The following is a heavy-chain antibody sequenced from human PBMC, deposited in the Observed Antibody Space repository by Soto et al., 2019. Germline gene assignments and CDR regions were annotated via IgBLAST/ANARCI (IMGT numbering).Heavy chain of an antibody. V-gene: IGHV3-48*01. CDR2: ISSSSSVI. CDR1: GFTSSNSG. CDR3: ASVRGWLGSAEYFQH. Sequence: GGSLRPSCAPSGFTSSNSGMHRVRLAPGKGLERVSYISSSSSVIYYADSVKGRLTISRDNARNTLYLQMNSLRGEDPAVYHCASVRGWLGSAEYFQHWGQGTLVTVSS. D-gene: IGHD6-19*01. J-gene: IGHJ1*01.